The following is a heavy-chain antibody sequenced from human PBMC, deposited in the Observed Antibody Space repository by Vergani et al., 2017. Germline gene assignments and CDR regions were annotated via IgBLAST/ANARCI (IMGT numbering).Heavy chain of an antibody. D-gene: IGHD1-26*01. Sequence: QVQLQESGPGLVKPSQTLSLTCTVSGGSFSTGGYYWGWIRQPPGKGLEWIGEINHRGSTNYNPSLKSRVTISVDTSKNQFSLELIAVTAADTAVYYCARESQGARWTRDWFDPWGQGTLVTVSS. CDR1: GGSFSTGGYY. CDR3: ARESQGARWTRDWFDP. CDR2: INHRGST. J-gene: IGHJ5*02. V-gene: IGHV4-39*07.